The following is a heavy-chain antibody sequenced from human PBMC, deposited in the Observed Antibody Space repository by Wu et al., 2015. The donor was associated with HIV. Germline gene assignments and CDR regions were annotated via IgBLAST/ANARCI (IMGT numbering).Heavy chain of an antibody. CDR1: GYTFTSYG. CDR2: ISAYNGNT. Sequence: QSERXVRRLGRPVKVSCKASGYTFTSYGISWVRQAPGQGLEWMGWISAYNGNTNYAQKLQGRVTMTTDTSTSTAYMELRSLRSDDTAVYYCARGEVIAVASGAFDIWGQGTMVTVSS. J-gene: IGHJ3*02. CDR3: ARGEVIAVASGAFDI. V-gene: IGHV1-18*01. D-gene: IGHD6-19*01.